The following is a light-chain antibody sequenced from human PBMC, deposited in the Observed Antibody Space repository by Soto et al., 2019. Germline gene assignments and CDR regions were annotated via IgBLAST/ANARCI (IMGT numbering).Light chain of an antibody. CDR3: QQYGCSPST. Sequence: EIVLTLSPGTFSLPPRERATLSCRASQSVSSTYLSWYQQKPGQAPRLLICGSSSRAAGIPDKCSGSGSGTDFTLTISRLEAEYVAVYCCQQYGCSPSTFGQGTKVDNK. V-gene: IGKV3-20*01. CDR2: GSS. J-gene: IGKJ1*01. CDR1: QSVSSTY.